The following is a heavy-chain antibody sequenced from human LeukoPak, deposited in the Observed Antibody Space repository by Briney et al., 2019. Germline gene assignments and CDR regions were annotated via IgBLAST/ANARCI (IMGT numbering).Heavy chain of an antibody. D-gene: IGHD5-12*01. Sequence: ASMKVSCKASGYTFTAHYIHWVRQAPGQGLEWMGIINPGDGGASYAQKFQGRLTMSRDTSTSTLYMELSSLRSEDTAVYYCARGGGGGYDWTNYFDYWGQGTLVTVSS. CDR2: INPGDGGA. V-gene: IGHV1-46*01. J-gene: IGHJ4*02. CDR3: ARGGGGGYDWTNYFDY. CDR1: GYTFTAHY.